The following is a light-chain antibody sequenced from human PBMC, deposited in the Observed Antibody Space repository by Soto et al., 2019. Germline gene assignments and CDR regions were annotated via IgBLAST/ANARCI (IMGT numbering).Light chain of an antibody. V-gene: IGLV2-23*01. J-gene: IGLJ3*02. CDR3: CSYAGSSTWV. CDR1: SSDVGTYNL. Sequence: QSALTQPASVSGSPGQSITISCTGTSSDVGTYNLVSWYQQHPGKAPKLMIYEDTKRPSGDSNRFSGSKSGNTASLTISGLQAEDEAHYYCCSYAGSSTWVFGGGTTLTVL. CDR2: EDT.